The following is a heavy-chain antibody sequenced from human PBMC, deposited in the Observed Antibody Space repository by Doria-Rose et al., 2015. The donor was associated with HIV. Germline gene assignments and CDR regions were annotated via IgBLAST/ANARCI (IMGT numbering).Heavy chain of an antibody. J-gene: IGHJ4*02. CDR3: ARIKSSRWYHKYYFDF. CDR1: GVSLSSPGMG. Sequence: QGTLKESGPVLVKPTETLTLTCTVSGVSLSSPGMGVSWIRQPPGKALEWLANNFLDDVRCYKTSLKSRLTISRSTSKSQVVLTMTDMDPVDTATYYCARIKSSRWYHKYYFDFWGQGTLVIVSA. CDR2: NFLDDVR. V-gene: IGHV2-26*01. D-gene: IGHD6-13*01.